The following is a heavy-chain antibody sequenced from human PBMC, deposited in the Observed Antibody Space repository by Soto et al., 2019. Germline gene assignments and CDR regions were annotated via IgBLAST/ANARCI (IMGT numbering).Heavy chain of an antibody. V-gene: IGHV3-15*07. Sequence: PGGSLRLSCAASGFTFSNAWINWVRQAPGKGLEWVGRIKSKTDGGTTDFAAPVKGRFAISRDDSKNMVYLQMNSLRAEDTAIYYCAKARCSSATCYVPDYWGQGTLVTVSS. J-gene: IGHJ4*02. CDR2: IKSKTDGGTT. CDR3: AKARCSSATCYVPDY. D-gene: IGHD2-2*01. CDR1: GFTFSNAW.